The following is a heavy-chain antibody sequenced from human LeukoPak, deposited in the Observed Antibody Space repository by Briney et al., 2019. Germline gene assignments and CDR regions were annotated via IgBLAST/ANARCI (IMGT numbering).Heavy chain of an antibody. CDR2: IYSDGRM. V-gene: IGHV3-53*01. J-gene: IGHJ6*03. D-gene: IGHD6-13*01. CDR3: ARRAYIAAAGTYYYYMDV. CDR1: GFTVSSNY. Sequence: PGGSLRLSCAASGFTVSSNYMSWVRQAPGKGLEWVSVIYSDGRMYYADSVKGRFTTSRDNSKNTLYLQMNSLRAEDTAVYYCARRAYIAAAGTYYYYMDVWGKGTTVTVS.